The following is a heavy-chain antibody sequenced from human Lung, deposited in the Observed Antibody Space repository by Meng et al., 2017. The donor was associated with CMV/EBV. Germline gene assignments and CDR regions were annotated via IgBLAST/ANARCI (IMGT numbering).Heavy chain of an antibody. J-gene: IGHJ3*01. CDR3: SRGAPFFRDAFDL. CDR1: GYTFSGHY. CDR2: INPDSGGT. Sequence: ASXXVSXKASGYTFSGHYIHWVRQAPGQGLEWMGWINPDSGGTRHSQKFQYRVTMTRDTSINTAYMELSRLRSDDTAVYYCSRGAPFFRDAFDLWGQGTMVTVSS. V-gene: IGHV1-2*02. D-gene: IGHD3-16*01.